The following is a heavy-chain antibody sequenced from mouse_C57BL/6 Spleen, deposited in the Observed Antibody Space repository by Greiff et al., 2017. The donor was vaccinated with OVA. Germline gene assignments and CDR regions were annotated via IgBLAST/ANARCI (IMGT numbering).Heavy chain of an antibody. CDR2: ISSGSSTI. J-gene: IGHJ2*01. Sequence: EVQGVESGGGLVKPGGSLKLSCAASGFTFSDSGMHWVRQAPEKGLEWVAYISSGSSTINYDDTVKGRFTISRDNSKNTLFLQMTSLRSEDTAMYYCARLWFLDYWGQGTTLTVSS. V-gene: IGHV5-17*01. D-gene: IGHD2-2*01. CDR1: GFTFSDSG. CDR3: ARLWFLDY.